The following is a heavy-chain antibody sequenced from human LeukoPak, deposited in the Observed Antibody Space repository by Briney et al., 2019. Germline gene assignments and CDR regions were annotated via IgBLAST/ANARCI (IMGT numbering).Heavy chain of an antibody. CDR1: GDSVSSNSAA. CDR2: TYYRSKWYN. D-gene: IGHD3-22*01. V-gene: IGHV6-1*01. Sequence: SQTLSLTCAISGDSVSSNSAAWNWIRQSPSRGLEWLGRTYYRSKWYNDYAVSVKSRITINPDTSKNQFSLQLNSVTPEDTAVYYCARGATYYYDSSGYYRDPSSHFLLDYWGQGTLVTVSS. CDR3: ARGATYYYDSSGYYRDPSSHFLLDY. J-gene: IGHJ4*02.